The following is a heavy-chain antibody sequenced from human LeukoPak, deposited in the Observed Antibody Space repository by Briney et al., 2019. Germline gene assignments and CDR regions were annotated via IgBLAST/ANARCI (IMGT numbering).Heavy chain of an antibody. CDR2: INHSGST. CDR3: ARGRRATPDY. J-gene: IGHJ4*02. V-gene: IGHV4-39*07. Sequence: SETLSLTCTVSGGSISSGDYYWSWMRQPPGKGLEWIGEINHSGSTNYNPSLKSRVTISVDTSKNQFFLKLTSVTAADTAVYYCARGRRATPDYWGQGTLVTVSS. CDR1: GGSISSGDYY.